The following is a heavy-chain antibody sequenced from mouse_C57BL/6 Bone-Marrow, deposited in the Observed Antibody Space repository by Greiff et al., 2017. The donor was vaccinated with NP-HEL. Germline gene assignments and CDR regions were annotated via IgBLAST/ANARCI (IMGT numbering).Heavy chain of an antibody. CDR3: ANGRSVYAKDY. V-gene: IGHV2-3*01. D-gene: IGHD3-1*01. Sequence: VQLQESGPGLVAPSQCLSISCNVSGFSLTSYGVSWVRQPPGKGLEWLGVIRGDGSTNYYSALISSLSISKDNSKSQVFLKLNSLQTDDTATYCCANGRSVYAKDYWGQGASVTVSS. CDR1: GFSLTSYG. CDR2: IRGDGST. J-gene: IGHJ4*01.